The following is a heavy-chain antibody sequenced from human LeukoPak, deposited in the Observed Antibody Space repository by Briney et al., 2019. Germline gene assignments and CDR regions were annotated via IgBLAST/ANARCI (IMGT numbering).Heavy chain of an antibody. V-gene: IGHV3-66*02. CDR3: ASPAYYGGTPYYFDY. J-gene: IGHJ4*02. CDR2: IYSGGST. Sequence: GGSLRLSCAASGFSVSSNYMSWVRQAPGQGLQWVSVIYSGGSTCYADSVKGRFTISRDNSKNTLYLQMNSLRAEDTAVYFCASPAYYGGTPYYFDYWGQGTLVTVSS. CDR1: GFSVSSNY. D-gene: IGHD4-23*01.